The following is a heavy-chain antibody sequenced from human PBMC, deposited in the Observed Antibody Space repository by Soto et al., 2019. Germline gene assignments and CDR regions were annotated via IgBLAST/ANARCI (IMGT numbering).Heavy chain of an antibody. D-gene: IGHD2-2*02. Sequence: PGESLKISCQTSGYSFTNYWIAWVRQMPGKGLEWMGVIYLSDSDTKYSPSFQSQVTISADKSISAAYLQWSSLEASDTAMYYCASGVVVVPTAILFRYWGQGTPVTVSS. CDR1: GYSFTNYW. CDR3: ASGVVVVPTAILFRY. CDR2: IYLSDSDT. V-gene: IGHV5-51*01. J-gene: IGHJ4*02.